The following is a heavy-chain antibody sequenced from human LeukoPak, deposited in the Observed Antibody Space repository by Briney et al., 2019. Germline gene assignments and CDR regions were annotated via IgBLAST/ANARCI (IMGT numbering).Heavy chain of an antibody. CDR3: ARVSEGVQYEKDESSSSVQFYYYMDV. CDR1: GYTFTSYD. V-gene: IGHV1-8*01. J-gene: IGHJ6*03. Sequence: GASVKVSCKASGYTFTSYDINWVRQATGQGLEWMGWMNPNSGNTGYAQKLQGRVTMTRNTSISTAYMELSSLRSEDTAVYYCARVSEGVQYEKDESSSSVQFYYYMDVWGKGTTVTVSS. D-gene: IGHD6-6*01. CDR2: MNPNSGNT.